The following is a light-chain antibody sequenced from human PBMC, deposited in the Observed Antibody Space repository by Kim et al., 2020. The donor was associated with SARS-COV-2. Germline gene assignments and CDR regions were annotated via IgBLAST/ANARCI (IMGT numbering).Light chain of an antibody. CDR3: MQALQTPYS. Sequence: DIVMTQSPLSLPVTPGEPASISCRSSQSLLHSDGYSYLDWYLQKPGQSPQLLISLGSDRASGVPDRFSGSGSGTDFTLKISRVEAEDVGVYYCMQALQTPYSFGQGTKLEI. V-gene: IGKV2-28*01. CDR1: QSLLHSDGYSY. J-gene: IGKJ2*03. CDR2: LGS.